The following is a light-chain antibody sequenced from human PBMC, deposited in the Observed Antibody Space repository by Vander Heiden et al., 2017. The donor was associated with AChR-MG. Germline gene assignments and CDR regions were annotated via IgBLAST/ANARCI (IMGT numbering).Light chain of an antibody. J-gene: IGKJ2*01. CDR2: GAS. V-gene: IGKV3-20*01. CDR3: QQRA. Sequence: EIVVTQSPGTLSLSPGERATLSCRANQSVSSAFVAWYQQKPGQAPRLLIYGASSRATGIPDRFSGSGSGADFTLTISRLEPQDFGVDYCQQRAFGQGTKLEIK. CDR1: QSVSSAF.